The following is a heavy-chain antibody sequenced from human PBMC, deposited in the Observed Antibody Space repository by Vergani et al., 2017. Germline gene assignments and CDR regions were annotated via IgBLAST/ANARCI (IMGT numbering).Heavy chain of an antibody. CDR2: IYYSGST. D-gene: IGHD2-15*01. CDR1: GGSISSSSYY. V-gene: IGHV4-39*01. J-gene: IGHJ4*02. Sequence: QVQLQESGPGLVKPSGTLSLTCAVSGGSISSSSYYWGWIRQPPGKGLEWIGSIYYSGSTYYNPSLKSRVTISVDTSKNQFSLKLSSVTAADTAVYYCARPLIGSGLFDYWGQGTLVTVSS. CDR3: ARPLIGSGLFDY.